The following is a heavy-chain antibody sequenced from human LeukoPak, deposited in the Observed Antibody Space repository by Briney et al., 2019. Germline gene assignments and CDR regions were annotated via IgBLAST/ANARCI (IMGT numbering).Heavy chain of an antibody. CDR2: IYYSGST. J-gene: IGHJ4*02. V-gene: IGHV4-39*01. Sequence: SETLSLTCTGSGRSVCTSSYYWGWIRQPPGKGLEWIGSIYYSGSTYYNPSLKSRVTISVDTSKNQFSLKLSSVTAADTAVYYCARRTVTVTNFDYWGQGTLVNVSS. CDR1: GRSVCTSSYY. D-gene: IGHD4-17*01. CDR3: ARRTVTVTNFDY.